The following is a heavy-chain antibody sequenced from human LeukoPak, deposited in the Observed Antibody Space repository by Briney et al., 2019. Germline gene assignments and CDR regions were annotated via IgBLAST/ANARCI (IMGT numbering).Heavy chain of an antibody. CDR3: AKEWAVAGAFDY. CDR1: GFPFSSFG. Sequence: PGGSLRLSCAAAGFPFSSFGMYWVRQAPGQGLEWVAFIRSDGTHEHYSDSVKGRFTTFRDNSRNTLYLQMNSLRSEDAAVYYCAKEWAVAGAFDYWGQGTLVTVSS. D-gene: IGHD6-19*01. V-gene: IGHV3-30*02. J-gene: IGHJ4*02. CDR2: IRSDGTHE.